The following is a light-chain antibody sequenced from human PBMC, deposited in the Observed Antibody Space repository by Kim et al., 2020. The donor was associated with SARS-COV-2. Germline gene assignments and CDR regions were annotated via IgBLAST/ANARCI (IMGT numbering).Light chain of an antibody. Sequence: QSVLTQPPSVFGAPGQRVTISCTGSSSNIGAGYDVHWYQQLPGTAPKLLIYGNSNRPSGVPDRFSGSKSGTSASLAITGLQAEDEADYYCQSYDSSRYVFGTGTKVTVL. J-gene: IGLJ1*01. CDR2: GNS. V-gene: IGLV1-40*01. CDR3: QSYDSSRYV. CDR1: SSNIGAGYD.